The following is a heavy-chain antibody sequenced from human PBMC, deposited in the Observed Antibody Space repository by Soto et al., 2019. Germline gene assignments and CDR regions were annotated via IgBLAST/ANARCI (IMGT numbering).Heavy chain of an antibody. V-gene: IGHV3-74*01. CDR1: ESTSSGYW. CDR3: AVAVAGPTAIGY. Sequence: EVQLVESGGGLVQPGGSLRLSCAASESTSSGYWLHWAGQAPGKGLVWVSRINSDGSSTSYADSVKGRFTISRDNAKNTLYLQMNSLRAEDTAVYYCAVAVAGPTAIGYWGQGTLVTVSS. CDR2: INSDGSST. D-gene: IGHD6-19*01. J-gene: IGHJ4*02.